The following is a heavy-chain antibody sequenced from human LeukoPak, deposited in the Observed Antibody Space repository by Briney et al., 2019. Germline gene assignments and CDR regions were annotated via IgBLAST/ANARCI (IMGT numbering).Heavy chain of an antibody. CDR1: GYTFTSYY. V-gene: IGHV1-46*04. CDR3: ARGTVAAPGDI. J-gene: IGHJ3*02. CDR2: INPSSGST. Sequence: ASVKVSCKASGYTFTSYYMHWVRQAPGQGLEWMGIINPSSGSTSYAQKLQGRVTMTRDTSTSTVYMELSSLKSEDTAVYYCARGTVAAPGDIWGQGTVVTVSS. D-gene: IGHD6-19*01.